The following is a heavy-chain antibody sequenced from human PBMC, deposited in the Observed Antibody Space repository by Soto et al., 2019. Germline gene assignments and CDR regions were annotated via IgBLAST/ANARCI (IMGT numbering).Heavy chain of an antibody. CDR3: AREDDASSGYYLNWFDP. CDR1: GGSISSGDYY. V-gene: IGHV4-30-4*01. CDR2: IYYSGST. J-gene: IGHJ5*02. D-gene: IGHD3-22*01. Sequence: SETLSLTCTVSGGSISSGDYYWSWIRQPPGKGLEWIGYIYYSGSTYYNPSLKSRVTISVDTSKNQFSLKLSSVTAADTAVYYCAREDDASSGYYLNWFDPWRQGTLVTVSS.